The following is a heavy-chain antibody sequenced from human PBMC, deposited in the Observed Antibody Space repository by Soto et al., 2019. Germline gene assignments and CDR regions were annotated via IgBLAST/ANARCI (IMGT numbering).Heavy chain of an antibody. V-gene: IGHV3-33*01. J-gene: IGHJ4*02. CDR1: GFTFSSYG. CDR2: IWYDGSNK. D-gene: IGHD6-13*01. CDR3: ARDEGIAADYQDY. Sequence: QVQLVESGGGVVQPGRSLRLSCAASGFTFSSYGMHWVRQAPGKGLEWVAVIWYDGSNKYYADSVKGRFTISRDNSKNTLYLERNSLRAEDTAVYHCARDEGIAADYQDYWGQGTLVTVSS.